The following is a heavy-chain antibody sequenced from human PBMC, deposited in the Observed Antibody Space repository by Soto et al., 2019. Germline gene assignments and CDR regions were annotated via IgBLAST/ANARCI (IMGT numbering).Heavy chain of an antibody. CDR2: IYSGGYT. CDR3: GTARGGGGY. D-gene: IGHD3-10*01. J-gene: IGHJ4*02. V-gene: IGHV3-53*01. Sequence: EVQLVESGGGLIQPGGSLRLSCAVSGFTVSNNYMSWVRQAPGKGLEGVSVIYSGGYTAYGDSVKGRFTISRDNSKNTIFLQMQGRGADDAGVYYCGTARGGGGYWGQGTLVTVSS. CDR1: GFTVSNNY.